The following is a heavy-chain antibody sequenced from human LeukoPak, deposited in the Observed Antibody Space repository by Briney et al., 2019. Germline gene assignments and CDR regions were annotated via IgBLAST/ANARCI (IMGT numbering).Heavy chain of an antibody. CDR3: ARDPKGQRGLYDQYYFDY. D-gene: IGHD6-19*01. CDR1: RFTLSSDW. J-gene: IGHJ4*02. V-gene: IGHV3-74*01. CDR2: INTDGSTT. Sequence: GESLRHSYSASRFTLSSDWKHSLRQAPAKRLEWASRINTDGSTTNYADSVKGRFTISRDNATNTLYLQMNSLRAEDTAVYYCARDPKGQRGLYDQYYFDYWGQGTLVTVSS.